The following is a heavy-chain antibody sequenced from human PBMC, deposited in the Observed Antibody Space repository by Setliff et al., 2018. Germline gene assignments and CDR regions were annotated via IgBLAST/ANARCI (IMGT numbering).Heavy chain of an antibody. CDR2: ISTYNGKT. CDR3: ARGPLDFVVAPPAAKFDF. V-gene: IGHV1-18*04. D-gene: IGHD2-2*01. Sequence: ASVKVSCKASGYTFIGYYMYWVRQAPGQGLEWMGWISTYNGKTNYAQKFQGRVTMTTDTPTSTAYMELRSLRSDDTAVYYCARGPLDFVVAPPAAKFDFWGQGTLVTVSS. CDR1: GYTFIGYY. J-gene: IGHJ4*02.